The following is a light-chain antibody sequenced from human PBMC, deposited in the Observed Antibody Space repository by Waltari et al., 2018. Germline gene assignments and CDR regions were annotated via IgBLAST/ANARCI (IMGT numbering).Light chain of an antibody. Sequence: EIVLTQSPDTLSLSPGETATLSCGASQSFSRYLAWYQQKPGQAPRLLIYDASSRTTGIPDRFRGGGSGTDFSLTISRLEPDDLAVYYCQKYVSLPATFGQGTKVEIK. CDR3: QKYVSLPAT. J-gene: IGKJ1*01. CDR2: DAS. V-gene: IGKV3-20*01. CDR1: QSFSRY.